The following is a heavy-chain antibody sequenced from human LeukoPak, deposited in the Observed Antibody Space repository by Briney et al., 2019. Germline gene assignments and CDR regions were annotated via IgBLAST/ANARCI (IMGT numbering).Heavy chain of an antibody. CDR1: GFTFSSYT. CDR2: ISYDGSNE. J-gene: IGHJ4*02. V-gene: IGHV3-30*04. Sequence: PGRSLRLSCAASGFTFSSYTLHWVRHAPGKGLEWGAVISYDGSNEYYADSVKGRFTISRDNSKNTLYLQRNSLGAEYTGVYCCAGRGSQCFFHYWGPGTLVTVSS. CDR3: AGRGSQCFFHY. D-gene: IGHD1-26*01.